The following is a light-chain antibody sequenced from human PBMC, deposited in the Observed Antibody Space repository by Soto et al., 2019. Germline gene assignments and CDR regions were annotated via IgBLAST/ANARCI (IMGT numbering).Light chain of an antibody. CDR3: CSYAGSSPHVV. V-gene: IGLV2-23*01. Sequence: QSALTQPASVSGSPGQSITISCTGTSSDVGSYNLVSWYQQHPGKAPKLMIYEGSKRPSGVFNRFSGSKSGNTASLTISGLQSEDEADYYCCSYAGSSPHVVFGGGTKLTVL. CDR1: SSDVGSYNL. CDR2: EGS. J-gene: IGLJ2*01.